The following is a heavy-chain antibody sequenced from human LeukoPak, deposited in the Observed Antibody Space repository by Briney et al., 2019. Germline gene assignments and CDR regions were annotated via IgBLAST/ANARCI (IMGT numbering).Heavy chain of an antibody. CDR3: ARGPITRTIFGVPIDY. J-gene: IGHJ4*02. Sequence: GASVKVSCKASARTFSSYAISWVRQAPGQGREWMGGIIPIFGTANYAQKFQGRVTITADESTSTAYMELSSLRSEDTAVYYRARGPITRTIFGVPIDYWGQGTLVTVSS. D-gene: IGHD3-3*01. CDR2: IIPIFGTA. V-gene: IGHV1-69*13. CDR1: ARTFSSYA.